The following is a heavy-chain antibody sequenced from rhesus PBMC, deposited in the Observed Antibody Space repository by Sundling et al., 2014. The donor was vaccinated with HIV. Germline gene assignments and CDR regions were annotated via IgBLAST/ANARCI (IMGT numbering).Heavy chain of an antibody. J-gene: IGHJ4*01. V-gene: IGHV3-103*01. CDR2: ISSGWGYH. CDR3: ATPVDTVGTVTPDY. CDR1: GFTFSSYD. D-gene: IGHD5-24*01. Sequence: EVQLVESGGGLVQPGGSLRLSCAASGFTFSSYDMYWVRQAPGKGLEWISGISSGWGYHILRRLCEGPIHHLQRQLKDLPFSLQMNSLTTEDTAVYYCATPVDTVGTVTPDYWGQGVLVTVSS.